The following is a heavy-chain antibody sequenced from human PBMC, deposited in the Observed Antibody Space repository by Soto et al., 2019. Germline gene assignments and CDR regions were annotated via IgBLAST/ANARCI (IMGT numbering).Heavy chain of an antibody. D-gene: IGHD3-22*01. V-gene: IGHV4-59*02. CDR3: ARDISGYYSD. CDR1: GGSVCSYY. Sequence: SETLSLTCTVCGGSVCSYYRSWIRQPPGKGLEWIGYIYYSGSTNYNPSLKSRVTISIDTSKKQFSLKLSSVTAADTAVYYCARDISGYYSDWGQGTLVTVSS. J-gene: IGHJ4*02. CDR2: IYYSGST.